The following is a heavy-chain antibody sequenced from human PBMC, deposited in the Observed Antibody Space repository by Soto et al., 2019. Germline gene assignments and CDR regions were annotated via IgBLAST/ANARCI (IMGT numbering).Heavy chain of an antibody. V-gene: IGHV1-69*06. J-gene: IGHJ3*02. CDR1: GGTFSSYA. D-gene: IGHD3-10*01. CDR2: IIPIFGTA. Sequence: ASVKVSCKASGGTFSSYAISWVRQAPGQGLEWMGGIIPIFGTANYAQKFQGRVTITADKSTSTAYMELSSLRSEDTAVYYCAKPNLWFGELSHHDAFDIWGQGTMVT. CDR3: AKPNLWFGELSHHDAFDI.